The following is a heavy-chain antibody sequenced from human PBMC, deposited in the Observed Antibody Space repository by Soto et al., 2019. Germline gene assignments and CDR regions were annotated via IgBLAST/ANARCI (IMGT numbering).Heavy chain of an antibody. V-gene: IGHV3-48*01. CDR3: ARDQLIIGGTVSLYYYYMDV. D-gene: IGHD3-16*01. J-gene: IGHJ6*03. CDR1: GFTFSSYS. Sequence: GGSLRLSCAASGFTFSSYSMNWVRQAPGKGLEWVSYISSSSSTIYYADSVKGRFTISRDDAKNSLYLQMNSLRAEDTAVYYCARDQLIIGGTVSLYYYYMDVWGKGTTVTVSS. CDR2: ISSSSSTI.